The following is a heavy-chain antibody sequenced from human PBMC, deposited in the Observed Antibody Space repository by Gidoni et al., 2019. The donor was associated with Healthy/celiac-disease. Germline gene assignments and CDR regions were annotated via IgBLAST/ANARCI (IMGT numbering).Heavy chain of an antibody. CDR1: GGSFSGYY. CDR3: ARGYYYDSSGYSN. V-gene: IGHV4-34*01. Sequence: QVQLQQWGAGLLKPSETLSLTCAVYGGSFSGYYWSWIRQPPGKGLEWIGEINHSGSTNYNPSLKSRVTISVDTSKNQFSLKLSSVTAADTAVYYCARGYYYDSSGYSNWGQGTLVTVSS. CDR2: INHSGST. D-gene: IGHD3-22*01. J-gene: IGHJ4*02.